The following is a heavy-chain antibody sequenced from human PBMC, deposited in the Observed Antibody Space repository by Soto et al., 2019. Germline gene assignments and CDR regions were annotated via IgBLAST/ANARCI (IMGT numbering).Heavy chain of an antibody. Sequence: ASVKVSCKASGYTFTGYYMHWVRQAPGQGLEWMGWINPNSGGTNYAQKFQGWVTMTRDTSISTAYMELSRLRSDDTALYYCARADYDILTGYYWFDPWGQGTLVTVSS. CDR3: ARADYDILTGYYWFDP. D-gene: IGHD3-9*01. J-gene: IGHJ5*02. CDR1: GYTFTGYY. V-gene: IGHV1-2*04. CDR2: INPNSGGT.